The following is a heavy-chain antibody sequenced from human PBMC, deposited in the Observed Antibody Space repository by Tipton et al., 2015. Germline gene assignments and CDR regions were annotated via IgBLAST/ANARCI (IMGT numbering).Heavy chain of an antibody. J-gene: IGHJ4*03. D-gene: IGHD3-16*01. CDR2: ISHSGNT. V-gene: IGHV4-38-2*01. CDR3: ACQDYESLTCVAQPADY. Sequence: TLSLTCAVSAYSLSSYYYCRWIRQPPWKALQWIGSISHSGNTYYNPSLKSRVPMSRDTSKNQFSLNLTSGTAADTAVYYCACQDYESLTCVAQPADYWGQGTMVCVS. CDR1: AYSLSSYYY.